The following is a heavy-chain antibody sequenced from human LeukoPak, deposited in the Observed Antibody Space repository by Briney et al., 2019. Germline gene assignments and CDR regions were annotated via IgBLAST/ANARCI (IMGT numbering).Heavy chain of an antibody. V-gene: IGHV4-34*01. CDR3: ARPPDGSGYYLNHGAFDI. Sequence: PSETLSLTCAVYGGSFSGYYWSWIRQPPGKGLEWIGEINHSGSTNYNPSLKSRVTISVDTSKNQFSLKLSSVTAADTAVYYCARPPDGSGYYLNHGAFDIWGQGTMVTVSS. D-gene: IGHD3-22*01. CDR1: GGSFSGYY. CDR2: INHSGST. J-gene: IGHJ3*02.